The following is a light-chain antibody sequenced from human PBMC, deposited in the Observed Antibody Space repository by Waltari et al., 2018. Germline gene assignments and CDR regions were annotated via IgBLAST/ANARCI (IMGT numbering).Light chain of an antibody. J-gene: IGKJ2*01. CDR3: QQYGSSIMYT. CDR1: QSLTKRY. CDR2: GAS. V-gene: IGKV3-20*01. Sequence: MGLTQSPGTLSLSPGERATLSCRASQSLTKRYLAWYQQKPGQAPRLLIYGASSRAAGIPDRFSGSGSGTDFTLTISRLEPEDSAVYYCQQYGSSIMYTFGQGTKLEIK.